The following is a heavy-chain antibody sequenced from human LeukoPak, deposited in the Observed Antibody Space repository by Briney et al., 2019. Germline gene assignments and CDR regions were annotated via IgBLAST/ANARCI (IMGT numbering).Heavy chain of an antibody. J-gene: IGHJ4*02. CDR2: ISWNSGSI. CDR3: AKDPGDSSTEY. CDR1: GFTFDDYA. D-gene: IGHD3-10*01. Sequence: PGRSLGLSCAASGFTFDDYAMHWVRQAPGKGLEWVSGISWNSGSIGYADSVKGRFTISRDNAKNSLYLQMNSLRAEDTAVYYCAKDPGDSSTEYWGQGTLVTVSS. V-gene: IGHV3-9*01.